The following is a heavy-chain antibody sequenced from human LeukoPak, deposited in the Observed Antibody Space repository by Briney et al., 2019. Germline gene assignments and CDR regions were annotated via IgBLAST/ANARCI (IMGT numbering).Heavy chain of an antibody. CDR2: IRSKANSYAT. J-gene: IGHJ5*02. CDR1: GLTLSAST. V-gene: IGHV3-73*01. D-gene: IGHD2-2*01. CDR3: TDQDLLVPGFS. Sequence: GGSLRPSWSASGLTLSASTLDSVRQASGKGLEWVGRIRSKANSYATAYAASVKGRFTISRDDSKNRAYLQMNSLKTEDTAEYYSTDQDLLVPGFSCGQGTLVTVSS.